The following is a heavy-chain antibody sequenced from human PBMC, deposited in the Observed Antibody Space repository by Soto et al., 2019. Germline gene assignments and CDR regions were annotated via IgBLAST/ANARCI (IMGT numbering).Heavy chain of an antibody. CDR1: GGSISSGGYS. V-gene: IGHV4-30-2*01. D-gene: IGHD3-22*01. J-gene: IGHJ5*02. CDR2: IYHSGNT. CDR3: ARCCYYDSSGYYYPTWFDP. Sequence: QLQLQESGSGLVKPSQTLSLTCAVSGGSISSGGYSWSWVRQPPGKGLEWIGYIYHSGNTYYNPSLKSRVTISVGRSKTQFSLKLSSVTAADTAVYYCARCCYYDSSGYYYPTWFDPWGQGTLVTVSS.